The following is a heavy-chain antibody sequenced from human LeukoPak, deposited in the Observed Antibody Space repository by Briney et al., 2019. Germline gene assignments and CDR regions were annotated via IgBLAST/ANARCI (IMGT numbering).Heavy chain of an antibody. CDR3: ARGEYSSRLYYYYYMDV. CDR1: GGTFSSYA. D-gene: IGHD6-13*01. Sequence: GASVKVSCKASGGTFSSYAISWVRQAPGQGLEWMGGIIPIFGTANYAQKFQGRVTITTDESTSTAYMELSSLRSEDTAVYYCARGEYSSRLYYYYYMDVWGKGTTVTVSS. CDR2: IIPIFGTA. V-gene: IGHV1-69*05. J-gene: IGHJ6*03.